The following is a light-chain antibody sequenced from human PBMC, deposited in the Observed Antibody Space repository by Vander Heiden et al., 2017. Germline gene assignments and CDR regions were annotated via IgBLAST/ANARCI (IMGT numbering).Light chain of an antibody. CDR3: QAWDSSTGV. J-gene: IGLJ1*01. Sequence: SYELNQPTSVSGSPGQTASITCSGDKLGDKYACWYQQKPGQSPVLVIYQDSKRPSGIPERFSGSNSGNTATLTISGTQAMDEADYYCQAWDSSTGVFGTGTKVTVL. CDR2: QDS. V-gene: IGLV3-1*01. CDR1: KLGDKY.